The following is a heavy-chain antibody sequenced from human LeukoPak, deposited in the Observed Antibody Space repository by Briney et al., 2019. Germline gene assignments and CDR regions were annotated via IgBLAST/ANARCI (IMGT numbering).Heavy chain of an antibody. D-gene: IGHD2-2*01. Sequence: ASVKVSCKASGYTFTSYGISWVRQAPGQGLEWMGGIIPIFGTANYAQKFQGRVTITADESTSTAYMELSSLRSEDTAVYYCARDGSAMRPPPYYFDYWGQGTLVTVSP. CDR1: GYTFTSYG. CDR3: ARDGSAMRPPPYYFDY. J-gene: IGHJ4*02. V-gene: IGHV1-69*13. CDR2: IIPIFGTA.